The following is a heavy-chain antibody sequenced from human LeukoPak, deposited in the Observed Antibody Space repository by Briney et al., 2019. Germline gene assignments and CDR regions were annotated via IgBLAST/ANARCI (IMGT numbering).Heavy chain of an antibody. CDR3: ARDRIAVAGTRYAFDI. J-gene: IGHJ3*02. V-gene: IGHV3-30-3*01. CDR1: GFTFSSYA. CDR2: ISYDGSNK. Sequence: PGGSLRLSCAASGFTFSSYAMHWVRQAPGKGLEWVAVISYDGSNKYYADSVKGRFTISRDNSKNTLYLQMNSLRAEDTAVYYCARDRIAVAGTRYAFDIWGQGTMVTVSS. D-gene: IGHD6-19*01.